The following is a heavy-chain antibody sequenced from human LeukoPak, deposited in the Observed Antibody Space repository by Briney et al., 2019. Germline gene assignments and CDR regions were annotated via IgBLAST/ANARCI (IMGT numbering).Heavy chain of an antibody. V-gene: IGHV1-46*01. CDR3: ARSDYGDYVLRH. CDR2: INPSGGST. D-gene: IGHD4-17*01. CDR1: GYTFTSYY. Sequence: ASVKVSCKASGYTFTSYYMHWVRQAPGQGLERMGIINPSGGSTSYAQKFQGRVTMTRDTSTSTVYMELSSLRAEDTAVYYCARSDYGDYVLRHWGQGTLVTVSS. J-gene: IGHJ1*01.